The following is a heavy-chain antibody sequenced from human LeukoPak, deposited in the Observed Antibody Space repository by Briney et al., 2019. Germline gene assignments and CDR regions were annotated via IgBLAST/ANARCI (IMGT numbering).Heavy chain of an antibody. CDR3: AKDEGPYDSSGYYSGYDAFDI. D-gene: IGHD3-22*01. CDR2: ISGSGGST. V-gene: IGHV3-23*01. CDR1: GFNFSSYE. J-gene: IGHJ3*02. Sequence: GGSLRLSCAASGFNFSSYEMNWVRQAPGKGLEWVSAISGSGGSTYYADSVKGRFTISRDNSKNTLYLQMNSLRAEDTAVYYCAKDEGPYDSSGYYSGYDAFDIWGQGTMVTVSS.